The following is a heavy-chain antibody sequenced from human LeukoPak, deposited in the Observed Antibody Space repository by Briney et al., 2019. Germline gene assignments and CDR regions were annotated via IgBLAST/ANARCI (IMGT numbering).Heavy chain of an antibody. D-gene: IGHD3-22*01. CDR3: ARSRDSSGYYYVPFDY. CDR2: ISSSGSTI. CDR1: GFTFSSYE. Sequence: GGSLRLSCAASGFTFSSYEMNWVRQAPGKGLEWVSYISSSGSTIYYADSVKGRFTISRDNAKNSLYLQMNSLRAEDTAVYYCARSRDSSGYYYVPFDYWGQGTLVTVSS. V-gene: IGHV3-48*03. J-gene: IGHJ4*02.